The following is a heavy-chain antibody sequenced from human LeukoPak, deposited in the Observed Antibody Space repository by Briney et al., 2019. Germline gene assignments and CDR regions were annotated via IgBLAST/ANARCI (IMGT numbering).Heavy chain of an antibody. J-gene: IGHJ4*02. V-gene: IGHV3-20*04. Sequence: LPGGSLRLSCAASGFTFEDYGRSWVRQAPGKGLEWVSGINWNGGSTGYADSVKGRFTISRDNAKNSLYLQMNSLRAEDTALYYCAREIRRYYYDSSGYYQLDYWGQGTLVTVSS. CDR2: INWNGGST. CDR3: AREIRRYYYDSSGYYQLDY. D-gene: IGHD3-22*01. CDR1: GFTFEDYG.